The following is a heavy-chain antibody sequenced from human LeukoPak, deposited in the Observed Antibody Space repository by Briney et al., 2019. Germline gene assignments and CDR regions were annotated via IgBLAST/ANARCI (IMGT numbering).Heavy chain of an antibody. J-gene: IGHJ4*02. D-gene: IGHD6-19*01. CDR2: IWYDGSNK. CDR1: GFTFSSYG. Sequence: PGRSLRLSCAASGFTFSSYGMHWVRQAPGKGLEWVAVIWYDGSNKYYADSVKGRFTTSRDNSKNMLYLQMNSLSAEDTAVYYCARGPGYSSGWYVLSVDYWGQGTLVTVSS. CDR3: ARGPGYSSGWYVLSVDY. V-gene: IGHV3-30*19.